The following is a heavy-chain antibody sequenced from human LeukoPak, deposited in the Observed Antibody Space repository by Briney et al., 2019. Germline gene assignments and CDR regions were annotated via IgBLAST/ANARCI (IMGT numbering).Heavy chain of an antibody. CDR2: IKSDGSAT. Sequence: GGSLRLSCAASGFTFSSYWMHWVRQAPGKGLVWVSSIKSDGSATSHADSVKGRFTISRDNAKNTLYLQMNSLRAEDMAVYYCARISGSYVFDYWGQGTLVTVSS. CDR3: ARISGSYVFDY. V-gene: IGHV3-74*01. J-gene: IGHJ4*02. D-gene: IGHD1-26*01. CDR1: GFTFSSYW.